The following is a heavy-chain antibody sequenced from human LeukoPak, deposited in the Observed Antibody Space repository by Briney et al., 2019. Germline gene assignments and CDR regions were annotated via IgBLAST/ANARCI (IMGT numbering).Heavy chain of an antibody. CDR1: GFTFSSYA. Sequence: GGSLRLSCAASGFTFSSYAMHWVRQAPGKGLEWVAVISYDGSNKYYADSVKGRFTISRDNSKNTLYLQMNSLRAEDTAVYYCAKGAFWSGYDAFDIWGQGTMVTVSS. CDR3: AKGAFWSGYDAFDI. V-gene: IGHV3-30-3*01. J-gene: IGHJ3*02. D-gene: IGHD3-3*01. CDR2: ISYDGSNK.